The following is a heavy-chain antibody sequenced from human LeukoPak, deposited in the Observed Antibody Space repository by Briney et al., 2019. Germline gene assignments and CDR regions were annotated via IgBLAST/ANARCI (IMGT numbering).Heavy chain of an antibody. D-gene: IGHD2-15*01. V-gene: IGHV4-34*01. CDR1: GGSFSGCY. Sequence: SETLSLTCAVYGGSFSGCYWSWIRQPPGKGLEWIGEINHSGSTNYNPSLKSRVTISVDTSKNQFSLKLSSVTAADTAVYYCARILRAAKDYWGQGTLVTVSS. J-gene: IGHJ4*02. CDR2: INHSGST. CDR3: ARILRAAKDY.